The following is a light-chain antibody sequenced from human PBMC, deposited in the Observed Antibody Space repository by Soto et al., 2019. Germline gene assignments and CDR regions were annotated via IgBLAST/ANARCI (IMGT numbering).Light chain of an antibody. CDR3: RSYTSISTLSA. J-gene: IGLJ1*01. CDR1: SSDVGGYNY. Sequence: QSVLTQPASVSGSPGQSITISCTGTSSDVGGYNYVSWYQQHPGKAPKLMIYDVSNRPSGVSNRFSGSKSGDTASLTISGLQAEVVADYYCRSYTSISTLSAFGTGT. CDR2: DVS. V-gene: IGLV2-14*01.